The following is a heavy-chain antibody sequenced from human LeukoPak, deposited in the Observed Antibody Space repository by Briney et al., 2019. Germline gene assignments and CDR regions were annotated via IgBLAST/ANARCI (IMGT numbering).Heavy chain of an antibody. CDR2: IYIDGTT. CDR3: ARGPRYSFY. V-gene: IGHV3-53*01. D-gene: IGHD6-13*01. J-gene: IGHJ4*02. CDR1: GFIVSHNY. Sequence: AGSLRLSCAASGFIVSHNYMTWVRQAPGKGLEWMSVIYIDGTTYYADSVKGRFTISKDQANNTLYLQMTALRDEDTAVYYCARGPRYSFYWGQGTLVSVSS.